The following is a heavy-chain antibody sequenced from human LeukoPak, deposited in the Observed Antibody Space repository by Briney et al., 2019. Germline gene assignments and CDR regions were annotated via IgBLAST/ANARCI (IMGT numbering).Heavy chain of an antibody. CDR1: GFTFSSSA. D-gene: IGHD6-6*01. J-gene: IGHJ4*02. Sequence: PGGSLRLSCAASGFTFSSSAMSWVRQVPGKGLEWVSAISGSGGSTYYAGSVKGRFTISRDNSKNTLYLQMNSLRAEDTAVYYCAKDEYSSSSYFDYWGQGTLVTVSS. CDR3: AKDEYSSSSYFDY. CDR2: ISGSGGST. V-gene: IGHV3-23*01.